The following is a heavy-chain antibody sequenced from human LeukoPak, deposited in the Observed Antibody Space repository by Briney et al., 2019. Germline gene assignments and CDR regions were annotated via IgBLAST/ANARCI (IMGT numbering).Heavy chain of an antibody. D-gene: IGHD6-6*01. CDR1: GYTFTSYA. J-gene: IGHJ5*02. CDR2: INTGNGNT. Sequence: GASVKVSCKASGYTFTSYAMHWVRQAPGQRLEWMGWINTGNGNTKYSQKFQGRVTMTRDTSISTAYMELSRLRSDDTAVYYCAREQLSGIAARVRDNWFDPWGQGTLVTVSS. V-gene: IGHV1-3*04. CDR3: AREQLSGIAARVRDNWFDP.